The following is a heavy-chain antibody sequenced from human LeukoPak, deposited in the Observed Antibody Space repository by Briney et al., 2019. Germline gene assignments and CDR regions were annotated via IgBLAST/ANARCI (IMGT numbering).Heavy chain of an antibody. CDR2: IRYDGSNK. V-gene: IGHV3-30*02. D-gene: IGHD1-26*01. CDR1: GFTFNNYG. CDR3: ARWGMGATLYYYYMDV. Sequence: PGGSLRLSCAASGFTFNNYGMHWVRQAPCKGLEWVAFIRYDGSNKYYADSVKGRFTISRDNSKNTLYLQMNSLRAEDTAVYYCARWGMGATLYYYYMDVWGKGTTVTISS. J-gene: IGHJ6*03.